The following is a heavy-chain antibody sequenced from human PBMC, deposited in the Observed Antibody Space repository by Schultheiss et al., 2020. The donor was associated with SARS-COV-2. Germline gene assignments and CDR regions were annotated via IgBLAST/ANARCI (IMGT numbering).Heavy chain of an antibody. J-gene: IGHJ6*02. CDR1: GYTFTSYA. CDR3: AKDQTTVTTYYYYGMDV. Sequence: ASVKVSCKASGYTFTSYAMHWVRQAPGQRLEWMGWINAGNGNTKYSQKFQGRVTITADKSTSTAYMELSSLRAEDTAVYYCAKDQTTVTTYYYYGMDVWGQGTTVTVSS. V-gene: IGHV1-3*01. CDR2: INAGNGNT. D-gene: IGHD4-17*01.